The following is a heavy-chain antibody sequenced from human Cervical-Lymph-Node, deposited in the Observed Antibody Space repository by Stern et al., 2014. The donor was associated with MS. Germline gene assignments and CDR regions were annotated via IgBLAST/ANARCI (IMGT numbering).Heavy chain of an antibody. Sequence: VKLVESGGGLVQPGGSLRLSCAAYGFTFSTYWMHWVRQAPGKGLVWVSRINSDESSTTYADSVKGRFSISRDNDKNTLYLQMNSLRAEDTAVYYCARGVMVAATYAYDIWGQGTMVTISS. CDR2: INSDESST. D-gene: IGHD2-15*01. V-gene: IGHV3-74*01. CDR1: GFTFSTYW. CDR3: ARGVMVAATYAYDI. J-gene: IGHJ3*02.